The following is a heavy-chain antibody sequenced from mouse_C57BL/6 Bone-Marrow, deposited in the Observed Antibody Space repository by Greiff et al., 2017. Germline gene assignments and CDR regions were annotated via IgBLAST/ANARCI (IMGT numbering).Heavy chain of an antibody. CDR2: IDPENGDT. Sequence: QLQQSGAELVRPGASVKLSCTASGFNIKDDYMHWVKQRPEQGLEWIGWIDPENGDTEYASKFQGKATITADTSSNTAYLQLSSLTSEDTAVYYCTTWSNYDAMDYWGQGTSVTVSS. V-gene: IGHV14-4*01. CDR1: GFNIKDDY. J-gene: IGHJ4*01. D-gene: IGHD2-5*01. CDR3: TTWSNYDAMDY.